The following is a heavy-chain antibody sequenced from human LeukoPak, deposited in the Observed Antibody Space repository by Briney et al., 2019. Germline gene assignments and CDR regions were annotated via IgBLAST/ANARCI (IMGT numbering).Heavy chain of an antibody. J-gene: IGHJ6*02. D-gene: IGHD2-2*02. CDR1: GFTFTAYL. V-gene: IGHV3-30-3*01. Sequence: GGSLRLSCAASGFTFTAYLIHWVRQAPGKGLEWVAVMSSDGNAMFYADSVKGRFTISRDNSKNTLYLQMNSLRAEDTAVYYCAKDPAAIPPSYYYYYGMDVWGQGTTVTVSS. CDR2: MSSDGNAM. CDR3: AKDPAAIPPSYYYYYGMDV.